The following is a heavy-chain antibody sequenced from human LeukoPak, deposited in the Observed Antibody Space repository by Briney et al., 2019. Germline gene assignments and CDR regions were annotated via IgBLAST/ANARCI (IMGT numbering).Heavy chain of an antibody. CDR1: GFTVSSNY. CDR3: AGDLGIALGYFDY. J-gene: IGHJ4*02. V-gene: IGHV3-66*01. CDR2: IYSGGST. D-gene: IGHD2-15*01. Sequence: GGSLRLSCAASGFTVSSNYMSWVRQAPGKGLEWVSVIYSGGSTYYADSVKGRFTISRDNSKNTLYLQMNSLRAEDTAVYYCAGDLGIALGYFDYWGQGTLVTVSS.